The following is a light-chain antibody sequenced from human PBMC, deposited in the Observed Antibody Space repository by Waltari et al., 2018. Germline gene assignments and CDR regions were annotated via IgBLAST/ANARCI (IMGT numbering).Light chain of an antibody. CDR1: QSVSRT. CDR3: QHYVRLPAT. V-gene: IGKV3-20*01. J-gene: IGKJ1*01. Sequence: ELVLTQSPGTLSLSPEARATLSCRASQSVSRTLAWYQQKPGQAPKLLIYGASIRATGIPDRFTGSGSGTDFSLTISSLEPEDFAVYFCQHYVRLPATFGQGTKVEIK. CDR2: GAS.